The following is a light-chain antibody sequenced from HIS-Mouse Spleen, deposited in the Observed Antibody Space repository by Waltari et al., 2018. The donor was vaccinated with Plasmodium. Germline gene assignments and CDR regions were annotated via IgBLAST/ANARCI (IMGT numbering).Light chain of an antibody. CDR1: QSVSSN. J-gene: IGKJ3*01. Sequence: EIVMTQSPATLSVSPGERATLSCRASQSVSSNFAWYQQKPGQPPRLLVYVASNRAPGNPARFSGSGSQTEFTLTISSLQSEDFAVYYCQQYNNWSFTFGPGTKVDIK. CDR2: VAS. CDR3: QQYNNWSFT. V-gene: IGKV3-15*01.